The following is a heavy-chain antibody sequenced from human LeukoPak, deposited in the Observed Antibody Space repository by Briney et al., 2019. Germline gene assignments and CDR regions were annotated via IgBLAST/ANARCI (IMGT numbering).Heavy chain of an antibody. CDR1: GGSISGYY. D-gene: IGHD3-22*01. CDR2: IYYRGNT. CDR3: ARASSGYYWDFDY. J-gene: IGHJ4*02. V-gene: IGHV4-39*01. Sequence: PSETLSLTCSVSGGSISGYYWGWIRQPPGKGLEWVGSIYYRGNTYHNPSLKSRVTLSADTSKNQFSLKVTSVTAADTAVYYCARASSGYYWDFDYWGQGALVTVSS.